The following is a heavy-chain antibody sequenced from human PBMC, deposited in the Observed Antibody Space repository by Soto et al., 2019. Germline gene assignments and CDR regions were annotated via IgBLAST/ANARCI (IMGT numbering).Heavy chain of an antibody. V-gene: IGHV4-59*01. CDR2: IYYSGST. CDR3: ARLLDFWSGYYWFDP. J-gene: IGHJ5*02. Sequence: SETLSLTCTVSGGSISSYYWSWIRQPPGKGLEWIGYIYYSGSTNYNPSLKSRVTISVDTSKNQFSLKLSSVTAADTAVYYCARLLDFWSGYYWFDPWGQGTLVTVPQ. D-gene: IGHD3-3*01. CDR1: GGSISSYY.